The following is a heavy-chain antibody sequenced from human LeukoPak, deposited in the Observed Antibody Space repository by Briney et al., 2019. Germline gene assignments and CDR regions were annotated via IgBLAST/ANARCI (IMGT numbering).Heavy chain of an antibody. V-gene: IGHV3-23*01. CDR3: AKFYDFWSGYYDLDY. D-gene: IGHD3-3*01. CDR2: ISGSGGST. J-gene: IGHJ4*02. Sequence: GGSLRLSCAASGVTVGSSFMTWVRQAPGKGLEWVSAISGSGGSTYYADSVKGRFTISRDNSKNTLYLQMNSLRAEDTAVYYCAKFYDFWSGYYDLDYWGQGTLVTVSS. CDR1: GVTVGSSF.